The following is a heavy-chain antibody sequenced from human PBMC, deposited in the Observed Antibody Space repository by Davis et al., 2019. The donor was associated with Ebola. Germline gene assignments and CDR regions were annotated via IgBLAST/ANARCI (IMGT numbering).Heavy chain of an antibody. D-gene: IGHD1-20*01. V-gene: IGHV5-51*01. J-gene: IGHJ3*02. CDR3: ASLRRTITGMDDGFDI. CDR1: GYSFTSNW. Sequence: GESLKISCEASGYSFTSNWTGWVRQMPGEGLEWMGIIYPGDSDTSYSPSFQGPVTISADKSISTAYLQWGRLKASDTAMYYCASLRRTITGMDDGFDIWGQGTMVTVSS. CDR2: IYPGDSDT.